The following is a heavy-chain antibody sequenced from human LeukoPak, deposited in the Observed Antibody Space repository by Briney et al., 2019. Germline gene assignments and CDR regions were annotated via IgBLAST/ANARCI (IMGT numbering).Heavy chain of an antibody. Sequence: GGPLRLSCAASGFTFDDYAMHWVRQAPGKGLEWVSGISWNSGSIGYADSVKGRFTISRDNAKNSLYLQMNSLRAEDTALYYCAKDILDSGAFDYWGQGTLVTVSS. J-gene: IGHJ4*02. V-gene: IGHV3-9*01. CDR2: ISWNSGSI. CDR3: AKDILDSGAFDY. CDR1: GFTFDDYA. D-gene: IGHD2-15*01.